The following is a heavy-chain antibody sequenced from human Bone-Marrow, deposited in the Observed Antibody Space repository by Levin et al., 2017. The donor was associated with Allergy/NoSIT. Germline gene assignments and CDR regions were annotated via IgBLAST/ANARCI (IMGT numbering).Heavy chain of an antibody. J-gene: IGHJ6*02. CDR2: ISSSSSYI. Sequence: GESLKISCAASGFTFSSYSMNWVRQAPGKGLEWVSSISSSSSYIYYADSVKGRFTISRDNAKNSLYLQMNSLRAEDTAVYYWARRGGTAASYYYYYYGMDFWGQGTTVTVSS. CDR3: ARRGGTAASYYYYYYGMDF. V-gene: IGHV3-21*01. D-gene: IGHD6-13*01. CDR1: GFTFSSYS.